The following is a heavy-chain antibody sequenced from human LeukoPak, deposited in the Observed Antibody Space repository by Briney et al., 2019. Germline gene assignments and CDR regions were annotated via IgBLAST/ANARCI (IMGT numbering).Heavy chain of an antibody. CDR2: ISYDGSNK. V-gene: IGHV3-30-3*01. J-gene: IGHJ3*01. CDR3: ARPAYTAAYDL. CDR1: GFTFSSYA. D-gene: IGHD3-16*01. Sequence: GRSLRLSCAASGFTFSSYAMHWVRQAPGKGLEWVAVISYDGSNKYCADSVKGRFTISRDNSKNTLYLQMNSLRAEDAAVYYCARPAYTAAYDLWGQGTMVTVSS.